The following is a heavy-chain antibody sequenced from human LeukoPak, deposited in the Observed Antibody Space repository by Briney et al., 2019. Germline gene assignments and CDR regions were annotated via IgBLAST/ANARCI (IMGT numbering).Heavy chain of an antibody. J-gene: IGHJ4*02. CDR2: IYYSGST. V-gene: IGHV4-39*01. CDR1: GFTFSSYE. D-gene: IGHD6-13*01. Sequence: LRLSCAASGFTFSSYEMNWVRQPPGKGLEWIGSIYYSGSTYYNPSLKSRVTISVDTSKNQFSLKLSSVTAADTAVYYCARGPRRSSSWYGLSNSYFDYWGQGTLVTVSS. CDR3: ARGPRRSSSWYGLSNSYFDY.